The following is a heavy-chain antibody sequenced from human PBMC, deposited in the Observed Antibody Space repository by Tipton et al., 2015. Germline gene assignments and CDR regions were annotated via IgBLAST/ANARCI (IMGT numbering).Heavy chain of an antibody. CDR3: ARDLEHGMDV. Sequence: TLSLTCTVSGGSIDSYYWSWIRQPPGKRLEWIGYIDFRGSTEYNPSLKSRVTISVDTSKNQFSLKLSSVTAADTAVYYCARDLEHGMDVWGQGTTVTVSS. V-gene: IGHV4-59*01. D-gene: IGHD5-24*01. CDR1: GGSIDSYY. J-gene: IGHJ6*02. CDR2: IDFRGST.